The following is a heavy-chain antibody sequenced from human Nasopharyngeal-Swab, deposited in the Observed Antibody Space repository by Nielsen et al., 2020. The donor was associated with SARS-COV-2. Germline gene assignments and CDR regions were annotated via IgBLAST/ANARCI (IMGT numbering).Heavy chain of an antibody. CDR3: ATVYSAVYSSGWYFY. J-gene: IGHJ4*02. D-gene: IGHD6-19*01. CDR1: GYTFTSYA. V-gene: IGHV1-3*01. Sequence: ASVKVSCKASGYTFTSYAMHWVRQAPGQRLEWMGWINAGNSNTKYSQKFQGRVTITRDTSATTAYMELSSLRSEDTAVYYCATVYSAVYSSGWYFYWGQGTLVTVSS. CDR2: INAGNSNT.